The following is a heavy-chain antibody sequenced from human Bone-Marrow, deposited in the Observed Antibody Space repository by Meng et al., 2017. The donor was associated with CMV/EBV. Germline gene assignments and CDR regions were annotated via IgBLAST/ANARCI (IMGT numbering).Heavy chain of an antibody. J-gene: IGHJ4*02. D-gene: IGHD3-22*01. V-gene: IGHV3-13*01. Sequence: GGSLRLSCAASGFTFSSNDMHWVRHTTGKGLEWVSAIGTAGDTYYPGSVKGRFTISRDNAKNSLYLQMNSLRAEDTAVYYCARDQGGAYHYYDSSGLNYWGQGTLVTVSS. CDR2: IGTAGDT. CDR1: GFTFSSND. CDR3: ARDQGGAYHYYDSSGLNY.